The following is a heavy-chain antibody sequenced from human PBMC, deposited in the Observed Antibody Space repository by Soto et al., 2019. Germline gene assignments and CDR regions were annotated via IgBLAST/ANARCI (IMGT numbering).Heavy chain of an antibody. CDR2: INPNSGGT. CDR3: ARDRYYYGSGSYYNPDAFDI. V-gene: IGHV1-2*04. J-gene: IGHJ3*02. CDR1: GYTFTGYY. Sequence: ASVKVSCRASGYTFTGYYMHWVRQAPGQGLEWMGWINPNSGGTNYAQKFQGWVTMTRDTSISTAYMELSRLRSDDTAVYYCARDRYYYGSGSYYNPDAFDIWGQGTMVTFSS. D-gene: IGHD3-10*01.